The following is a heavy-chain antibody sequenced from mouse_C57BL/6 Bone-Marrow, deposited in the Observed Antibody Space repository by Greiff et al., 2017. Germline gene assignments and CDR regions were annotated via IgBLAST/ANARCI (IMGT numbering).Heavy chain of an antibody. D-gene: IGHD1-1*01. CDR1: GYTFTDYY. J-gene: IGHJ2*01. V-gene: IGHV1-19*01. CDR2: INPYNGGT. CDR3: ASDYYGSSYVDY. Sequence: VQLQQSGPVLVKPGASVKLSCKASGYTFTDYYMNWVKQSHGKSLEWIGVINPYNGGTSYNQKFKGKATLTVDKSSSTAYMELNSLTSEDSAVYYCASDYYGSSYVDYWGQGTTLTVSS.